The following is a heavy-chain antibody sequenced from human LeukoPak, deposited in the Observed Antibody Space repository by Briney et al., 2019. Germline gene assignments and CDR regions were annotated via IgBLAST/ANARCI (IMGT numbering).Heavy chain of an antibody. CDR2: IYHSGST. V-gene: IGHV4-30-2*01. Sequence: SETLSLTCTVSGGSISSGGYYWSWIRQPPGKGLEWIGYIYHSGSTYYNPSLKSRVTISVDRSKNQFSLKLSSVTAADTAVYYCARVISSSWYSFDYWGQGTLVTVSS. D-gene: IGHD6-13*01. CDR3: ARVISSSWYSFDY. J-gene: IGHJ4*02. CDR1: GGSISSGGYY.